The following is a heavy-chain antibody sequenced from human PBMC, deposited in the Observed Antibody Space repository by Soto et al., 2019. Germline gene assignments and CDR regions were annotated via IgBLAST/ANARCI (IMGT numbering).Heavy chain of an antibody. J-gene: IGHJ4*02. CDR1: GGSISGYY. CDR2: MYNTGST. D-gene: IGHD5-18*01. CDR3: ARASNKRGYSYGPDY. V-gene: IGHV4-59*12. Sequence: PSETLSLTCTVSGGSISGYYWSWIRQPPGKGLEWIGYMYNTGSTVYNPSFKSRVTISVDTSKNQFSLKLSSVTAADTAVYYCARASNKRGYSYGPDYWGQGPLVTVSS.